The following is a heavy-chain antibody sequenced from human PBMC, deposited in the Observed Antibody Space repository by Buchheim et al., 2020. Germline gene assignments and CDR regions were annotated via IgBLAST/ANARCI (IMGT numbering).Heavy chain of an antibody. CDR1: GFTFSSYW. V-gene: IGHV3-7*01. J-gene: IGHJ4*02. D-gene: IGHD6-19*01. Sequence: EVQLVESGGGLVQPGGSLRLSCAASGFTFSSYWMSWVRQAPGKGLEWVAKIKYDGSEQYYVDSVKGRFTISRDNAKNSLSLQMDSLRAEDTAVYFCARGTSSGWYWGDYWGQGT. CDR2: IKYDGSEQ. CDR3: ARGTSSGWYWGDY.